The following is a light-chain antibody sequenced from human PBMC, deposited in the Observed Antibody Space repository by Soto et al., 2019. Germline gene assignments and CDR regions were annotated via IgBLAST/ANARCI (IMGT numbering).Light chain of an antibody. CDR3: QQYNNLPRT. J-gene: IGKJ1*01. V-gene: IGKV3-15*01. CDR2: GAS. CDR1: QSVSSN. Sequence: EIVMTQSPATLSVSPGERATLSCRASQSVSSNLAWYQQKPGQAPRLLIYGASTRATGIPDRFSGSGSGTEFTLTISSLQSEDFAVYYCQQYNNLPRTFGQGTKVEIK.